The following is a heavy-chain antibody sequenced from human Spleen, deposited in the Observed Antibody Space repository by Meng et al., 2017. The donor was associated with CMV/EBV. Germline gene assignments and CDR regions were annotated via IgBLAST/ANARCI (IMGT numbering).Heavy chain of an antibody. V-gene: IGHV3-21*06. Sequence: GESLKISCAASGFTLSAYSMNWVRQAPGKGLEWVSSISSSSRYIYYADSVKGRFAISRDNAKNSLYLQMNSLTAADTAVYFCARGGHSSSWYLGYWGQGTLVTVSS. CDR3: ARGGHSSSWYLGY. CDR1: GFTLSAYS. D-gene: IGHD6-13*01. J-gene: IGHJ4*02. CDR2: ISSSSRYI.